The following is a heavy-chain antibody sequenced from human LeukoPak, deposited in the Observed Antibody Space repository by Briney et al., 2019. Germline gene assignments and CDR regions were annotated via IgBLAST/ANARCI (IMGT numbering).Heavy chain of an antibody. Sequence: GGSLRLSCAGSGFTFSAYDLSWVRQAQGQGLEWVAAISRSGSTPYYTASVKGRFTVSRDNSKNTLYLQMNSLRAEDTAVYYCAKSVAAAATALGAEYFQHWGQGTLVTVSS. CDR3: AKSVAAAATALGAEYFQH. CDR2: ISRSGSTP. V-gene: IGHV3-23*01. J-gene: IGHJ1*01. D-gene: IGHD6-13*01. CDR1: GFTFSAYD.